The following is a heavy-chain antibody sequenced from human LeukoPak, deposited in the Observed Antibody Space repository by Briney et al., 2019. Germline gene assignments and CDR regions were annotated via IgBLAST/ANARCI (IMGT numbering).Heavy chain of an antibody. J-gene: IGHJ4*02. CDR2: IYYSGST. Sequence: SETLSLTCAVYGGSFSGYYWSWIRQPPGKGLEWIGSIYYSGSTYYNPSLKSRVTISVDTSKNQFSLKLSSVTAADTAVYYCARWDSSGYFTGPFFDYWGQGTLVTVSS. CDR3: ARWDSSGYFTGPFFDY. D-gene: IGHD3-22*01. V-gene: IGHV4-34*01. CDR1: GGSFSGYY.